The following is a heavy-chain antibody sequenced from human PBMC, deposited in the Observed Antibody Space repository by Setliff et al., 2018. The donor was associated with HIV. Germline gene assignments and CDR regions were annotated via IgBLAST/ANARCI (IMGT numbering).Heavy chain of an antibody. J-gene: IGHJ6*03. CDR1: GGSFSAYH. CDR2: ISHSGST. Sequence: SETLSLTCAVYGGSFSAYHWAWIRQPPGRGLEWIGEISHSGSTNYNPSLKSRVTLSIDTSKNQFSLKLTSVTAADTAVYYCARGVLITKRVTQTGGYYYYTDVWGKGTTVTVSS. D-gene: IGHD2-21*02. CDR3: ARGVLITKRVTQTGGYYYYTDV. V-gene: IGHV4-34*01.